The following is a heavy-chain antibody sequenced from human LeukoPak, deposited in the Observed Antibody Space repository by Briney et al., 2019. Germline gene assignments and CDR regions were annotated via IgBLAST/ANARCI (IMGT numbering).Heavy chain of an antibody. CDR1: GGSISSYY. J-gene: IGHJ6*02. CDR2: IYYSGST. D-gene: IGHD6-13*01. Sequence: PSETLSLTCTVSGGSISSYYWSWIRQPPGKGLEWIGYIYYSGSTNYNPSLKSRVTISVDTSKNQFSLKLGSVTAADTAVYYCAREPAAANASYSYGMDVWGQGTTVTVSS. V-gene: IGHV4-59*01. CDR3: AREPAAANASYSYGMDV.